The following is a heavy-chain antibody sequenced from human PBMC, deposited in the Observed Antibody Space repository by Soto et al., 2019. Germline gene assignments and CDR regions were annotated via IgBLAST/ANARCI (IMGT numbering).Heavy chain of an antibody. CDR1: GFTFSTYW. CDR3: AREAYYDLVV. J-gene: IGHJ6*02. Sequence: EVQLVESGGGLVQPGGSLRLSCAASGFTFSTYWMHWVRQAPGTGLVWVSRINSDGSTTNYADSVKGRFTISRDNAKNTTYLQINILRAEDPAVYCCAREAYYDLVVWGQGTTVTVFS. V-gene: IGHV3-74*01. CDR2: INSDGSTT.